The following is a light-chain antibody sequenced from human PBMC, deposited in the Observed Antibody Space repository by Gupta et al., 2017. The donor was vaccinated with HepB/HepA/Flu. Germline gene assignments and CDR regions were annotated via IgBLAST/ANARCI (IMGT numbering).Light chain of an antibody. V-gene: IGLV7-46*01. CDR2: DTI. CDR1: TGVVTSGHS. J-gene: IGLJ2*01. CDR3: LLVYRGDREE. Sequence: QAVVTQEPSLTVSHGGTLTPTLGSTTGVVTSGHSPCWFQQKPGQAPRTLIYDTINKHSWTPARFSGTLLGGKAALTLSGAQPEDEAEYFCLLVYRGDREEFGGGTKLTVL.